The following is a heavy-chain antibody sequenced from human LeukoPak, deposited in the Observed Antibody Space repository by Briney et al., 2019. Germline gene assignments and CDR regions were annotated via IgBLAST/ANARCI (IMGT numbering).Heavy chain of an antibody. CDR3: ARNARRYYGSCSVHYGKVGWFDS. CDR1: GYTFTGCY. J-gene: IGHJ5*01. D-gene: IGHD3-22*01. CDR2: INPSGGSP. V-gene: IGHV1-46*01. Sequence: ASVKVSCKASGYTFTGCYIHWVRQAPGQGLEWMGMINPSGGSPTYAQKFQGRVTMIRDMSTSTVYMELTSLRSDDTAVFYCARNARRYYGSCSVHYGKVGWFDSWGQGTLVTVSS.